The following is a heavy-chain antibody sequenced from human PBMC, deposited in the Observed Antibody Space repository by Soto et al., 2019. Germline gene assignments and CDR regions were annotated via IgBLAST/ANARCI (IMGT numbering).Heavy chain of an antibody. V-gene: IGHV4-31*03. Sequence: QVQLQESGPGLVKPSQTLSLTCTVSGGSISSGGYHWSWIRQHPGKGLEWIGYIFYSGSTYYNPSLXSXXTISVDTSKNQFSLKLSSVTAADTAVYYCARGVQHWGQGTLVTVSS. CDR1: GGSISSGGYH. CDR3: ARGVQH. J-gene: IGHJ1*01. CDR2: IFYSGST.